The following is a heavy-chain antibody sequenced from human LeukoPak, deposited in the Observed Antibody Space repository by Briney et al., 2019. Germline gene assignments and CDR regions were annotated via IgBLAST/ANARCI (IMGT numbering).Heavy chain of an antibody. V-gene: IGHV4-59*01. D-gene: IGHD3-16*01. CDR2: IYYSGST. Sequence: PSETLSLTCTVPGGSISSYYWSWIRQPPGKGLEWIGYIYYSGSTNYNPSLKSRVTISVDTSKNQFSLKLSSVTAADTAVYYCARDSHLGVDYWGQGTLVTVSS. J-gene: IGHJ4*02. CDR3: ARDSHLGVDY. CDR1: GGSISSYY.